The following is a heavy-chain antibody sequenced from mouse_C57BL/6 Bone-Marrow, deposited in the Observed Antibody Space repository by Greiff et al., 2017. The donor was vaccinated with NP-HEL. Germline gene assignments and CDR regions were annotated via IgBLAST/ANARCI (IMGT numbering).Heavy chain of an antibody. V-gene: IGHV1-69*01. J-gene: IGHJ2*01. CDR3: ASEDYYGTPFDY. CDR1: GYTFTSYW. Sequence: QVQLQQPGAELVMPGASVKLSCKASGYTFTSYWMHWVKQRPGQGLEWIGEIDPSDSYTNYNQKFKGKSTLTVDKSSSTAYMQLSSLTSEDSAVYYCASEDYYGTPFDYWGQGTTLTVSS. D-gene: IGHD1-1*01. CDR2: IDPSDSYT.